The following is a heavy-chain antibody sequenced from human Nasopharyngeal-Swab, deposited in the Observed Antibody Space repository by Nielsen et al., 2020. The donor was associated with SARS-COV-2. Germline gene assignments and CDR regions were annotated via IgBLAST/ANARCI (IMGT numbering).Heavy chain of an antibody. CDR3: ARGSGSYKEILFDY. D-gene: IGHD1-26*01. CDR2: ISYDGSNK. J-gene: IGHJ4*02. Sequence: GESLKISCAASGFTFSSYGMHWVRQAPGKGLEWVAVISYDGSNKYYADSVKGRFTISRDNSKNTLYLQMNSLRVEDTAVYYCARGSGSYKEILFDYWGQGTLVTVSS. CDR1: GFTFSSYG. V-gene: IGHV3-30*03.